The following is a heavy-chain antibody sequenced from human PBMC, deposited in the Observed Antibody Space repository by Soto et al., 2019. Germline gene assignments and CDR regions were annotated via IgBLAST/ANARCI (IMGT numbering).Heavy chain of an antibody. Sequence: GESLKISCKGSGYSFTSYWISWVRQMPGKGLEWMGRIDPSDSYTNYSPSFQGHVTISADKSISTAYLQWSSLKASDTAMYYCARAGGRIDSYGSADVDFDYWGQGTLVTVSS. D-gene: IGHD5-18*01. CDR1: GYSFTSYW. J-gene: IGHJ4*02. V-gene: IGHV5-10-1*01. CDR3: ARAGGRIDSYGSADVDFDY. CDR2: IDPSDSYT.